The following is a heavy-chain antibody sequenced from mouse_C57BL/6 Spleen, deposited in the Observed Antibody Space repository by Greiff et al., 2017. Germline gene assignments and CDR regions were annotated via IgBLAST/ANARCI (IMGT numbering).Heavy chain of an antibody. CDR2: IYPNSGGT. Sequence: VQLQQPGAELVKPGASVKLSCKASGYTFTSYWMHWVKQRPGRGLEWIGRIYPNSGGTKYNEKFKSKATLTVDKPSSTAYMQLSSLTSEGSAVYYCARAEFAYWGQGTLVTVSA. J-gene: IGHJ3*01. CDR3: ARAEFAY. V-gene: IGHV1-72*01. CDR1: GYTFTSYW.